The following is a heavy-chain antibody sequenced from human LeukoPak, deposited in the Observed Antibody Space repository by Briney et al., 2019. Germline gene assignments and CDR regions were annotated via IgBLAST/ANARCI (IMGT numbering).Heavy chain of an antibody. Sequence: PSETLSLTCTVSGGSISSGGYYWSWIRQPAGKGLEWIGRIYTSGSTNYNPSLKSRVTMSVDTSKNQFSLKLSSVTAADTAVYYCARDSSLELTHFDYWGQGTLVTVSS. CDR3: ARDSSLELTHFDY. CDR1: GGSISSGGYY. J-gene: IGHJ4*02. D-gene: IGHD1-7*01. CDR2: IYTSGST. V-gene: IGHV4-61*02.